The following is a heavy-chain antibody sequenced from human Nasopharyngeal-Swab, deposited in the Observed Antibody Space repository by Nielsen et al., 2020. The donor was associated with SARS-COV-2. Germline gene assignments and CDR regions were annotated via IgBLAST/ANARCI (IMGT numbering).Heavy chain of an antibody. Sequence: ASVKVSCKASGYTFTSYGISWVRQAPGQGLEWMGWISAYNGNTNYAQKLQGRVTMTTDTSTSTAYMELRSLRSDDTAVYYRAQTGTTVDWFDPWGQGTLVTVSS. CDR1: GYTFTSYG. CDR2: ISAYNGNT. D-gene: IGHD1-7*01. J-gene: IGHJ5*02. V-gene: IGHV1-18*04. CDR3: AQTGTTVDWFDP.